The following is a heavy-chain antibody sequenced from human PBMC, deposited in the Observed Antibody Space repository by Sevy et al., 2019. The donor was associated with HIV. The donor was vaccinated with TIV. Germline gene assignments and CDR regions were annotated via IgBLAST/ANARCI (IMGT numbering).Heavy chain of an antibody. CDR1: GFDFSSHW. J-gene: IGHJ4*02. Sequence: EGSLRLSREASGFDFSSHWMQWVRQAPGKGLVWVSRMDTEGSSTNYADSVKGRFTISRDNAKNTLYLEMNNLRDEDTALYYCARPRFDFWGPGTLVTVSS. V-gene: IGHV3-74*01. CDR2: MDTEGSST. CDR3: ARPRFDF.